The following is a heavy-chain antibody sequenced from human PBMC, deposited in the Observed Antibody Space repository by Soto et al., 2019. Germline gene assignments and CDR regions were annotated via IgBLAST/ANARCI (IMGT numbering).Heavy chain of an antibody. V-gene: IGHV3-30*18. Sequence: QVQLVESGGGVVQPGRSLRLSCAASGFTFSSYGMHWVRQAPGKGLEWVAVISYDGSNKYYADSVKGRFTISRDNSKNTLYLQMNSLRAEDTAVYYCAKVSVVTLDGVDYWGPGTLVTGSS. D-gene: IGHD2-15*01. J-gene: IGHJ4*02. CDR1: GFTFSSYG. CDR3: AKVSVVTLDGVDY. CDR2: ISYDGSNK.